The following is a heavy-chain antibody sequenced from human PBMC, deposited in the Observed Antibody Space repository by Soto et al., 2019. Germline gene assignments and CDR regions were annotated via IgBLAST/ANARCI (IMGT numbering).Heavy chain of an antibody. CDR1: GFTFSSYS. CDR2: ISSSSSYI. CDR3: ARGKSYVVITLPNWFDP. J-gene: IGHJ5*02. V-gene: IGHV3-21*01. Sequence: GSLRLSCAASGFTFSSYSMNWVRQAPGKGLEWVSSISSSSSYIYYADSVKGRFTISRDNAKNSLYLQMNSLRAEDTAVYYCARGKSYVVITLPNWFDPWGQGTLVTVSS. D-gene: IGHD3-22*01.